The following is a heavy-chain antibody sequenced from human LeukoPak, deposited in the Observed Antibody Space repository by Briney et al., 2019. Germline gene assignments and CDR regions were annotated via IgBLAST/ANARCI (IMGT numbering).Heavy chain of an antibody. J-gene: IGHJ3*02. D-gene: IGHD2-21*02. CDR3: ARMGILMATANDGFDI. Sequence: GGSLRPSCAASGFTVSSNYMSWVRQAPGKGLERVSVIYSGGSTYYADSVKGRFTISRHNSKNTLYLQMNSLRAEDTALYHCARMGILMATANDGFDIWGQGTMVTVSS. V-gene: IGHV3-53*01. CDR1: GFTVSSNY. CDR2: IYSGGST.